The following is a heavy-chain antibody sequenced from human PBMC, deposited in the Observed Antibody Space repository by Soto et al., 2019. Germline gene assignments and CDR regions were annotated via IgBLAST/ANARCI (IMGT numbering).Heavy chain of an antibody. Sequence: PGGSLRLSCAASEFTFSSYEMNWVGQAPGKGLEWVSYISSSGRTISYADSVKGRFTISRDHAKKSLYLRMNSLRAEDTAVYYCPRDGIVVVEVATNYSYEGMDGWCQGTTVTVS. CDR2: ISSSGRTI. CDR1: EFTFSSYE. D-gene: IGHD2-2*01. J-gene: IGHJ6*02. CDR3: PRDGIVVVEVATNYSYEGMDG. V-gene: IGHV3-48*03.